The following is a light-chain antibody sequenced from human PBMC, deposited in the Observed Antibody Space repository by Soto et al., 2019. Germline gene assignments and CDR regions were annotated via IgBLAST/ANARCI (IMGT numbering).Light chain of an antibody. CDR3: QQRSDWPS. Sequence: IVLTQSPGTLSLSPGDRVTLSCRASQSVNTKLAWYQQKPGQAPTLLMSGASNRASGVPARFSGSGSGTDFTLTISSLEPEDFAVYYCQQRSDWPSFGQGTRLEIK. J-gene: IGKJ5*01. CDR1: QSVNTK. CDR2: GAS. V-gene: IGKV3-11*01.